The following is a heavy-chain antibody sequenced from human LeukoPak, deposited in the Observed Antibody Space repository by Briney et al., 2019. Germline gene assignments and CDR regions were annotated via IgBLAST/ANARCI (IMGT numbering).Heavy chain of an antibody. J-gene: IGHJ5*02. V-gene: IGHV1-24*01. D-gene: IGHD3-3*01. CDR3: ARGGDFWSGYNWFDP. CDR2: FDPEDGET. Sequence: ASVKVSCKVSGYTLTELSMHWVRQAPGKGLEWMGGFDPEDGETIYAQKFQGRVTMTEDTSTDTAYMELSSLRSEDTAVYYCARGGDFWSGYNWFDPWGQGTLVTVSS. CDR1: GYTLTELS.